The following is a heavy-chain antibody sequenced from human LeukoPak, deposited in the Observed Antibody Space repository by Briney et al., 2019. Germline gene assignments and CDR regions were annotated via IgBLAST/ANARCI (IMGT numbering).Heavy chain of an antibody. CDR1: GGTFRGYF. CDR2: INDSGTT. CDR3: ARDASYCSGGSCRVNAFDI. Sequence: SETLSLTCAVYGGTFRGYFWSWIRQPPGKGLEWIGEINDSGTTSYNPSLKSRVTISTDTSKNQVSLKVNSVTAADTAIYYCARDASYCSGGSCRVNAFDIWGQGTMVTVSS. V-gene: IGHV4-34*01. J-gene: IGHJ3*02. D-gene: IGHD2-15*01.